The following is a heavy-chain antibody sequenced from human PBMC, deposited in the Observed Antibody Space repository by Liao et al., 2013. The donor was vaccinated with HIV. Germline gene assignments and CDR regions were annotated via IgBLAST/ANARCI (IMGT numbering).Heavy chain of an antibody. J-gene: IGHJ4*02. CDR1: GGSISSSSYY. CDR2: IYYSGST. V-gene: IGHV4-39*07. Sequence: QLQLQESGPGLVKPSETLSLTCTVSGGSISSSSYYWGWIRQPPGKGLEWIGSIYYSGSTYYNPSLKSRVTISVDTSKNQFSLKLSSVTAADTAVYYCAREESSTYYDFWSGPSDYWGQGTLVTVSS. CDR3: AREESSTYYDFWSGPSDY. D-gene: IGHD3-3*01.